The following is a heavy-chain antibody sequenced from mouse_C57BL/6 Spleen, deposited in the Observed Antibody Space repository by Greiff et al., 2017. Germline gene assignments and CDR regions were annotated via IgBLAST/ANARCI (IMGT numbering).Heavy chain of an antibody. Sequence: QVQLQQSGAELVKPGASVKLSCKASGYTFTSYWMHWVKQRPGQGLEWIGMIHPNSGSTNYNEKFKSKATLTVDKSSSTAYIQLSSLTSEDSAVYYCARGATVVKAMDYWGQGTSVTVSS. D-gene: IGHD1-1*01. CDR3: ARGATVVKAMDY. CDR1: GYTFTSYW. J-gene: IGHJ4*01. CDR2: IHPNSGST. V-gene: IGHV1-64*01.